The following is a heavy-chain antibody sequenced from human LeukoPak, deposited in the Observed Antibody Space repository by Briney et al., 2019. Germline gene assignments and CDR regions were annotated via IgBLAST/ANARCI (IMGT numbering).Heavy chain of an antibody. J-gene: IGHJ6*03. CDR2: IYYSGST. D-gene: IGHD2-15*01. V-gene: IGHV4-61*01. CDR3: ARAGYCSGGSCHNYYYYMDV. Sequence: SETLSLTCTVSGYSINSGYYWGWIRQPPGKGLEWIGYIYYSGSTNYNPSLKSRVTISVDRSKNQFSLKLSSVTAADTAVYHCARAGYCSGGSCHNYYYYMDVWGKGTTVTVSS. CDR1: GYSINSGYY.